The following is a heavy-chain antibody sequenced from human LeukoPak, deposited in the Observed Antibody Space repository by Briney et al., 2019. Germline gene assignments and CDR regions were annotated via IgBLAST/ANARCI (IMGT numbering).Heavy chain of an antibody. D-gene: IGHD5-18*01. CDR3: TTELIQLFDH. J-gene: IGHJ4*02. CDR1: GFTFSSYA. CDR2: ISYDGSNK. Sequence: GGSLRLSCAASGFTFSSYAMHWVRQAPGKGLEWVAVISYDGSNKYYADSVKGRFTISRDNSKNTLYLQMNSLRAEDTAVYYCTTELIQLFDHWGQGTLVTVSS. V-gene: IGHV3-30-3*01.